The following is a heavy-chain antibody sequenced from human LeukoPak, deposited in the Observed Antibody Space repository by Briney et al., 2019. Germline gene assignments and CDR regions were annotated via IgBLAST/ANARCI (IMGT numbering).Heavy chain of an antibody. CDR3: ARGLRRTPWFDP. D-gene: IGHD5-12*01. V-gene: IGHV4-34*01. J-gene: IGHJ5*02. Sequence: SETLSLTCAVYGGSFSGYYWSWIRQPPGKGLEWIGEINHSGSTYYNPSLKSRVTISVDRSKNQFSLKLSSVTAADTAVYYCARGLRRTPWFDPWGQGTLVTVSS. CDR1: GGSFSGYY. CDR2: INHSGST.